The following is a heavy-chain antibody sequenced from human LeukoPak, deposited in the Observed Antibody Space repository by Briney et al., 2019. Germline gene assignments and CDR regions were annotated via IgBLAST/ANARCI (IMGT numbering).Heavy chain of an antibody. J-gene: IGHJ5*02. Sequence: SETLSLTCSVSGGFIATRNYYWGWIRQPPGKGLEWIGYIYYSGSTYYNPSLKSRVTISVDTSKNQFSLKLSSVTATDTAVYYCAREYGSGSRPSWFDPWGQGTLVTVSS. CDR3: AREYGSGSRPSWFDP. D-gene: IGHD3-10*01. V-gene: IGHV4-31*03. CDR1: GGFIATRNYY. CDR2: IYYSGST.